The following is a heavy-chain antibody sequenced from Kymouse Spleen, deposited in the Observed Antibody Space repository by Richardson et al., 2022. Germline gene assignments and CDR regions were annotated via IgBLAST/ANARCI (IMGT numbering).Heavy chain of an antibody. V-gene: IGHV3-72*01. CDR3: ALVLLGGMDV. D-gene: IGHD3-10*01,IGHD3-22*01. CDR1: GFTFSDHY. Sequence: EVQLVESGGGLVQPGGSLRLSCAASGFTFSDHYMDWVRQAPGKGLEWVGRTRNKANSYTTEYAASVKGRFTISRDDSKNSLYLQMNSLKTEDTAVYYCALVLLGGMDVWGQGTTVTVSS. CDR2: TRNKANSYTT. J-gene: IGHJ6*02.